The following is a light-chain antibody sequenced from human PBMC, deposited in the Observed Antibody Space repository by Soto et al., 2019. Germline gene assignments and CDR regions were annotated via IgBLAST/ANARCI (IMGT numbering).Light chain of an antibody. J-gene: IGKJ1*01. V-gene: IGKV1-5*01. CDR3: LQHNSYSRT. CDR2: DAS. Sequence: DTQITQFHSTLSAFVGDRVTITCRASQSISSWLAWYQQKPGKAPKLLIYDASSLESGVPSRFSGSGSGTEFTLTISSLQPEDFATYYCLQHNSYSRTFGQGTKVDNK. CDR1: QSISSW.